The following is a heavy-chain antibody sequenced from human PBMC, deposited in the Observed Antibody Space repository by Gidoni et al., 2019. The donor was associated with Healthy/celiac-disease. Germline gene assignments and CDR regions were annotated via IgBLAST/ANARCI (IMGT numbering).Heavy chain of an antibody. CDR3: ARGRSSVGATTGFDY. Sequence: QLQLQESGPGLVKPSETLSLTCPVSGGSISSSSYHWGWIRQPPGKGLEWIGSIYYSGSTYYHPSLKSRVTISVDTSKNQFSLKLSSVTAADTAVYYCARGRSSVGATTGFDYWGQGTLVTVSS. D-gene: IGHD1-26*01. CDR2: IYYSGST. V-gene: IGHV4-39*07. J-gene: IGHJ4*02. CDR1: GGSISSSSYH.